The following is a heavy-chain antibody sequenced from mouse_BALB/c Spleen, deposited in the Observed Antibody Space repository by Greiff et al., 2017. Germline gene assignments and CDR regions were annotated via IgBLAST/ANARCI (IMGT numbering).Heavy chain of an antibody. V-gene: IGHV5-6*01. J-gene: IGHJ4*01. CDR2: ISSGGSYT. CDR3: ARHPTGTVYAMDY. Sequence: EVMLVESGGDLVKPGGSLKLSCAASGFTFSSYGMSWVRQTPDKRLEWVATISSGGSYTYYPDSVKGRFTISRDNAKNTLYLQMSSLKSEDTAMYYCARHPTGTVYAMDYWGQGTSVTVSS. D-gene: IGHD4-1*01. CDR1: GFTFSSYG.